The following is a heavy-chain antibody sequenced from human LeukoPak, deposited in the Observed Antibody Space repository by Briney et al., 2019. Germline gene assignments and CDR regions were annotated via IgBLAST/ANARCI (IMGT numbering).Heavy chain of an antibody. CDR2: ISSSSSYI. D-gene: IGHD3-10*01. V-gene: IGHV3-21*01. CDR1: GFTCSSYS. J-gene: IGHJ6*03. Sequence: GGSLRLSCAASGFTCSSYSMNWVRQAPGKGLEWVSSISSSSSYIYYADSVKGRFTISRDNAKNSLYLQMNSLRAEDTAVYYCARDRGGYYYMDVWGKGTTVTVSS. CDR3: ARDRGGYYYMDV.